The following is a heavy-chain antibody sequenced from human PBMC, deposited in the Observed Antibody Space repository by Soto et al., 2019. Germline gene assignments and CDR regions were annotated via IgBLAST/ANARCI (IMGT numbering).Heavy chain of an antibody. CDR2: ISSSSSYI. V-gene: IGHV3-21*01. J-gene: IGHJ4*02. Sequence: GSLRLSCAASGFTLDDYAMHWVRQAPGKGLEWVSSISSSSSYIYYADSVKGRFTISRDNAKNSLYLQMNSLRAEDTAVYYCARDRYGDYDEYYFDYWGQGTLVTVSS. CDR1: GFTLDDYA. D-gene: IGHD4-17*01. CDR3: ARDRYGDYDEYYFDY.